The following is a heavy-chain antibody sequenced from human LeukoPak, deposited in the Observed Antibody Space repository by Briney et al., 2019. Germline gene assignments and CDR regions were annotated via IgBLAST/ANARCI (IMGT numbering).Heavy chain of an antibody. Sequence: ASVKVSFKASGYTFSSYGISWVRQAPGQGLEWMGWISAYNGNTNYAQRFQGRVTMTTDTSTTTAYMELRSLRSDDTAVYYCAREQGGYSGSADYWGQGTLVTVSS. V-gene: IGHV1-18*01. CDR3: AREQGGYSGSADY. CDR2: ISAYNGNT. J-gene: IGHJ4*02. D-gene: IGHD5-12*01. CDR1: GYTFSSYG.